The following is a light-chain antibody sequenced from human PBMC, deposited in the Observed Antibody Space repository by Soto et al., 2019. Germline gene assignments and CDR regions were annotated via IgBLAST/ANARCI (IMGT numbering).Light chain of an antibody. CDR2: DAS. Sequence: EVVLTQSPGTLSLSPGERATLSCRASESVSSTFLAWYQQKPGQAPRLLLYDASSRATGIPDRFGGCGSGTDFTLTISRLEPDDFAVYYCQQFGSSPWTFGQGTKGEIK. V-gene: IGKV3-20*01. J-gene: IGKJ1*01. CDR3: QQFGSSPWT. CDR1: ESVSSTF.